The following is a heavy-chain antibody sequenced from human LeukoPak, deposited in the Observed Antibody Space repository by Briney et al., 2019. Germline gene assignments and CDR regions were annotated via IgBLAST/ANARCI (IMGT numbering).Heavy chain of an antibody. D-gene: IGHD5-12*01. J-gene: IGHJ5*02. CDR1: GGYISSCY. CDR2: IYYSGST. V-gene: IGHV4-59*01. Sequence: PSETLSLTCSVSGGYISSCYWSWIRQPPGKGLEWIGYIYYSGSTNYNPSLKSRVTISVDTSKNQFSLKLSSVTAADTAVYYCARNSGYDLLRPQNWFDPWGQGTLVTVSS. CDR3: ARNSGYDLLRPQNWFDP.